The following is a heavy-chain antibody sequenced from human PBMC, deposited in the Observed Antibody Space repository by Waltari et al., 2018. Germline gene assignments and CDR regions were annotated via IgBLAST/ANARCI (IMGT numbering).Heavy chain of an antibody. Sequence: QVQLVQSGAEVKKPGASVTVSCKAFGYTFTSYNIKWVRQATGQGLEWMGWMNPNSANTGYAQKFQGRVTMTRDTSISTAYMELSSLRSEDTAVYYCARGSLGWYPYWGQGTLVTVSS. D-gene: IGHD6-19*01. CDR1: GYTFTSYN. J-gene: IGHJ4*02. CDR3: ARGSLGWYPY. V-gene: IGHV1-8*01. CDR2: MNPNSANT.